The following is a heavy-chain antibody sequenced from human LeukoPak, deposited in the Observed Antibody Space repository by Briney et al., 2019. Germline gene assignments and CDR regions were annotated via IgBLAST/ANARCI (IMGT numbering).Heavy chain of an antibody. CDR3: AKDRIPAALMAFDI. CDR2: IRYDGSKK. V-gene: IGHV3-30*02. Sequence: GGSLRLSCAASGFTFSSYGMHWVRQVPGKGLEWVAFIRYDGSKKDYTDSVKGRFTISRDNSKNTLYLQMNSLRTEDTAVYYCAKDRIPAALMAFDIWGQGTMVTVSS. J-gene: IGHJ3*02. CDR1: GFTFSSYG. D-gene: IGHD2-2*01.